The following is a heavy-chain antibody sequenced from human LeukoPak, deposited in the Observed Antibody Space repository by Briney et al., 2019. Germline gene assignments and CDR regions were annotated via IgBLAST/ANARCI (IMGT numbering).Heavy chain of an antibody. V-gene: IGHV6-1*01. CDR3: ARDAHPYYYDSSGYYYGFDY. D-gene: IGHD3-22*01. J-gene: IGHJ4*02. CDR2: TYYRSKWYN. CDR1: GDSVSSNSAA. Sequence: SQTLSLTCAISGDSVSSNSAAWNWIRQSPSRGLEWLGGTYYRSKWYNDYAVSVKSRITINPDTSKNQFSLQLNSVTPEDTAVYYCARDAHPYYYDSSGYYYGFDYWGQGTLVTVSS.